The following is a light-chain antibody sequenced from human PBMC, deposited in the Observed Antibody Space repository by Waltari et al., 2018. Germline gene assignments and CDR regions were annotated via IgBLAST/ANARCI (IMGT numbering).Light chain of an antibody. V-gene: IGKV1-39*01. CDR1: QYISTY. Sequence: DFQMTQSPSSLSASVGDRGTITCRASQYISTYLNWYQQKPGKGPKLLIYAASTLQSGVPSRFSGSGSGTDFTFTISSLQLEDFATYYCQQSYDTPRTFGQGTKVEVK. CDR2: AAS. CDR3: QQSYDTPRT. J-gene: IGKJ1*01.